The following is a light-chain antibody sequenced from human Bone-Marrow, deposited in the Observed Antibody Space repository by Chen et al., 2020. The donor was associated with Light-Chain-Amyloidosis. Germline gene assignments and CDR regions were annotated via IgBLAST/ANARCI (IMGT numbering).Light chain of an antibody. J-gene: IGLJ1*01. V-gene: IGLV1-40*01. Sequence: QPVLPQPPSVSGAPGQRVTISCPGSSSNLGAGYDVHRYQQLPGTAPKLLMYSNNTRPSGVPDRFSASKSGTSASLAITGLQTEDEADYFCQSYDSSLFYVFGTGTKVTVL. CDR1: SSNLGAGYD. CDR2: SNN. CDR3: QSYDSSLFYV.